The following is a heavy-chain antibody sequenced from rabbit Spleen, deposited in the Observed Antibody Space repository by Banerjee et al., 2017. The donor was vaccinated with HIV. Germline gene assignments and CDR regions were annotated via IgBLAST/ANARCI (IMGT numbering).Heavy chain of an antibody. D-gene: IGHD8-1*01. J-gene: IGHJ6*01. V-gene: IGHV1S40*01. CDR1: GVSFSSSSY. Sequence: QSLEESGGDLVKPGASLTLTCTASGVSFSSSSYMCWVRQAPGKGLEWIACIDTGSSGFTYFATWAKGRFTCSKTSSTTVTLQMTRLTAADTATYFCARYAGSNYASGMDLWGPGTLVTVS. CDR2: IDTGSSGFT. CDR3: ARYAGSNYASGMDL.